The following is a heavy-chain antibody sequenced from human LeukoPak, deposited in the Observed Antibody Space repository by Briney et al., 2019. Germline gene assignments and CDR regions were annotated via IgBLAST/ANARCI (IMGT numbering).Heavy chain of an antibody. V-gene: IGHV4-61*02. Sequence: SETLSLTCTVSGGSISSGSYYWSWIRQPAGKGLEWIGRISTSGSTNYNPSLKSRVTISVDTSKNQFSLKLSSVTAADTAVYYCARRNGGMGGYFDWGQGTLVTVSS. CDR1: GGSISSGSYY. CDR2: ISTSGST. D-gene: IGHD1-26*01. J-gene: IGHJ4*02. CDR3: ARRNGGMGGYFD.